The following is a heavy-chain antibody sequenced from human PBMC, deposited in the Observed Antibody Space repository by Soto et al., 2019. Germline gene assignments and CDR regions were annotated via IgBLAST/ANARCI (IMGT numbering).Heavy chain of an antibody. D-gene: IGHD4-4*01. CDR2: ISGYNGNT. J-gene: IGHJ6*03. V-gene: IGHV1-18*01. Sequence: QVQLVQSGTEVKKPGASVKVSCKASGYTFRSYGISWVRQAPGXXXXWMGWISGYNGNTHYSQKFQGKVTMTTDTSTSTAYMELRNLRSDDTAVYYCAKADSNYAGRFSYYYMDVWGTGTMVTVSS. CDR1: GYTFRSYG. CDR3: AKADSNYAGRFSYYYMDV.